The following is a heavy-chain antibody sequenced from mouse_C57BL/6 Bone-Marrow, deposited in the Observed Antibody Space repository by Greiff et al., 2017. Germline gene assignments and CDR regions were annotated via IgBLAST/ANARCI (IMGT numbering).Heavy chain of an antibody. CDR1: GYTFTSYW. V-gene: IGHV1-50*01. CDR3: ARWEGNYVNAMDY. Sequence: QVQLQQPGAELVKPGASVKLSCKASGYTFTSYWMQWVKQRPGQGLEWIGEIDPSDSYTNYNQKFKGKATLTVDTSSSTAYMQLSSLTSEDSAVYYCARWEGNYVNAMDYWGQGTSVTVSS. D-gene: IGHD2-1*01. CDR2: IDPSDSYT. J-gene: IGHJ4*01.